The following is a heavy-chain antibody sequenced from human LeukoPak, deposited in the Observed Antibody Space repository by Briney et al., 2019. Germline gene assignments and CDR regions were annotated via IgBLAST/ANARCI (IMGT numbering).Heavy chain of an antibody. CDR2: IYYSGST. J-gene: IGHJ6*02. CDR1: GGSISSYY. Sequence: PSETLSLTCTVSGGSISSYYWSRIRQPPGKGLEWIGYIYYSGSTNYNPSLKSRVTISVDTSKNQFSLKLSSVTAADTAVYYCARDRMDHTGYSSGYPDLYYYYGMDVWGQGTTVTVSS. CDR3: ARDRMDHTGYSSGYPDLYYYYGMDV. V-gene: IGHV4-59*01. D-gene: IGHD6-19*01.